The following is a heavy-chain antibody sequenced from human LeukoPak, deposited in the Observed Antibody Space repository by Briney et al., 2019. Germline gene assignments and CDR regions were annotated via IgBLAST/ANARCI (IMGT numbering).Heavy chain of an antibody. J-gene: IGHJ3*02. CDR2: INHGGST. Sequence: SETLSLTCTVSGGSISSGGYYWSWIRQPPGKGLEWIGEINHGGSTSYNPSLKSRVTISVDTSKNQFSLRLSSVTAADTAVYYCARPQATYYDSSGYPDAFDIWGQGTMVTVSS. V-gene: IGHV4-30-2*05. CDR3: ARPQATYYDSSGYPDAFDI. CDR1: GGSISSGGYY. D-gene: IGHD3-22*01.